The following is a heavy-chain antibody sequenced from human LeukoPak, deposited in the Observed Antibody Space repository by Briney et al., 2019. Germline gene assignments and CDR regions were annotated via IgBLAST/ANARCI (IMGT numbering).Heavy chain of an antibody. V-gene: IGHV1-2*02. CDR1: GYTFTGYY. Sequence: ASVTVSCKASGYTFTGYYMHWVRQAPGQGLEWMGWINPNSGGTNYAQKFQGRVTMTRDTSISTAYMELSSLRSEDTAVYYCAYGEYYFDYWGQGTLVTVSS. D-gene: IGHD3-10*01. CDR2: INPNSGGT. J-gene: IGHJ4*02. CDR3: AYGEYYFDY.